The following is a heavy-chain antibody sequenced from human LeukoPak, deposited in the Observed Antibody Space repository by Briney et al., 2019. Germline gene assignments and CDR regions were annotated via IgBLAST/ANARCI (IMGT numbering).Heavy chain of an antibody. D-gene: IGHD3-22*01. CDR2: MNPSGRT. Sequence: KPSETLSLTRAVYGGSFSGYYWTWIRQTPEKGREWIGEMNPSGRTNYNPSLKSRVTISVDTSKNQFSLELSSVTAADTAVYYCARGRQDVTMIVVVMTAVSYYLDVWGKGTTVTVS. CDR3: ARGRQDVTMIVVVMTAVSYYLDV. CDR1: GGSFSGYY. V-gene: IGHV4-34*01. J-gene: IGHJ6*03.